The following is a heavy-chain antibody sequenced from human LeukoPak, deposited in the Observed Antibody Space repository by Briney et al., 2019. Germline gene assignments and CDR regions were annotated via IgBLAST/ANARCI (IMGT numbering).Heavy chain of an antibody. J-gene: IGHJ4*02. V-gene: IGHV3-74*01. CDR2: INDDGSST. D-gene: IGHD4-23*01. CDR1: GFTFSRYW. CDR3: ARDTNLYGGPRASGGCDD. Sequence: PGGSLRLSCAASGFTFSRYWMHWVRQPPGKGLVWISRINDDGSSTNYADSVKGRFTISRDDAKNTLYLQMNSLRAEDTAVYYCARDTNLYGGPRASGGCDDWGQGTLVTVSS.